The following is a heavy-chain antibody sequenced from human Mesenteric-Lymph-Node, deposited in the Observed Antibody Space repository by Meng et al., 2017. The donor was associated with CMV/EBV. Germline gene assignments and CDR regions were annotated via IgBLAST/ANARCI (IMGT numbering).Heavy chain of an antibody. V-gene: IGHV4-39*01. J-gene: IGHJ4*02. D-gene: IGHD3-22*01. Sequence: QLQESGPGLLKPSHTLSLSCTVPGDSITNSTYYWTWIRQPPGKGLEWIGSVHHSGTTYYNPSLKGRLTISVDTSANLFSLRLTTVTAADTATYYCARRGNYDSDYSEYWGQGTLVTVSS. CDR1: GDSITNSTYY. CDR2: VHHSGTT. CDR3: ARRGNYDSDYSEY.